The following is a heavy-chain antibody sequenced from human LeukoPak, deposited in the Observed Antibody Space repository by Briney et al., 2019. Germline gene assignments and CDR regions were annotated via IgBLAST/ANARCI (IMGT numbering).Heavy chain of an antibody. V-gene: IGHV4-59*12. Sequence: SETLSLTCTVSGGSISSYYWSWIRQPPGKGLEWIGYVYYSGTTNYNPSLKSRVSISVDTSKYQCSLRLSSVTAADTAVYYCARGLNYAGSGYYFDSWGPGTVVTVSS. CDR1: GGSISSYY. CDR2: VYYSGTT. CDR3: ARGLNYAGSGYYFDS. D-gene: IGHD3-22*01. J-gene: IGHJ4*02.